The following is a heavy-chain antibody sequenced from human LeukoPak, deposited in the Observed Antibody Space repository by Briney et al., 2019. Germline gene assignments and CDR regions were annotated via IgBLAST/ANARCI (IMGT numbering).Heavy chain of an antibody. Sequence: GGSLRLSCAASGFTFSSYSMNWVRQAPGKGLEWVSSISSSSSSIYYADPVKGRFTISRDNAKNSLYLQMNSLRAEDTAVYYCARDYDYVWGSYRYRTPFDYWGQGTLVTVSS. D-gene: IGHD3-16*02. CDR2: ISSSSSSI. V-gene: IGHV3-21*01. CDR3: ARDYDYVWGSYRYRTPFDY. CDR1: GFTFSSYS. J-gene: IGHJ4*02.